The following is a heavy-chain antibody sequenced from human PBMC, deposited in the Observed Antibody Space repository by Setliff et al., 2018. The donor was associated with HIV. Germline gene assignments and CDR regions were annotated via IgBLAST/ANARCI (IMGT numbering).Heavy chain of an antibody. CDR3: ARHTIGVATWSDGFDF. CDR2: IYYTGAT. J-gene: IGHJ4*02. CDR1: GDSISSYY. Sequence: SETLSLTCTVSGDSISSYYWTWIRQSPAKGLEWIGYIYYTGATNYNPSLKSRLTISLDTSKRQFSLKLSSVTAADTAVYYCARHTIGVATWSDGFDFWGQGRLVTVSS. V-gene: IGHV4-59*01. D-gene: IGHD6-19*01.